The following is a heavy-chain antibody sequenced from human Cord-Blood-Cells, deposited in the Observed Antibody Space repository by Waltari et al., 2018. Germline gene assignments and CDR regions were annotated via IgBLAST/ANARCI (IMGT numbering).Heavy chain of an antibody. CDR1: GFPFRRHG. CDR2: ILYDGSNK. J-gene: IGHJ4*02. D-gene: IGHD3-3*01. CDR3: ARARLLYYFDY. V-gene: IGHV3-33*01. Sequence: QVQLVESGGGVVQPGRSLRLSCAASGFPFRRHGLPWVRQAPGKGLEWVAVILYDGSNKYYADSVKGRFTISRDNSKNTLYLQMNSLRADDTAVYYCARARLLYYFDYWGQGTLVTVSS.